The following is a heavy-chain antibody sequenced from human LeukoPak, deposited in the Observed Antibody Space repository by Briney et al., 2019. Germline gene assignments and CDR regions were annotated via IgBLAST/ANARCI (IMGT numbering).Heavy chain of an antibody. Sequence: PSETLSLTCAVYGGSFSGYYWSWIRQPPGKGLEWIGEINHSGSTNYNPSLKSRVTISVDTSKNQFSLKLSSVTAADTAVYYCARGSRIAAAGMVEGSGSADFDYWGQGTLVTVSS. V-gene: IGHV4-34*01. CDR2: INHSGST. J-gene: IGHJ4*02. CDR3: ARGSRIAAAGMVEGSGSADFDY. D-gene: IGHD6-13*01. CDR1: GGSFSGYY.